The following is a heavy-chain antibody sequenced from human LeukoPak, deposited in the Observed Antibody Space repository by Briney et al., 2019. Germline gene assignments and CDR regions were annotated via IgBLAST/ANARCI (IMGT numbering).Heavy chain of an antibody. D-gene: IGHD6-19*01. CDR2: IYHSGST. CDR1: GYSISSGYY. Sequence: SETLSLTCTVSGYSISSGYYWGWIRQPPGKGLEWIGSIYHSGSTYYNPSLKSRVTISVDTSKNQFSLKLSSVTAADTAVYYCARDITGAVAGNDYWGQGTLVTVSS. J-gene: IGHJ4*02. CDR3: ARDITGAVAGNDY. V-gene: IGHV4-38-2*02.